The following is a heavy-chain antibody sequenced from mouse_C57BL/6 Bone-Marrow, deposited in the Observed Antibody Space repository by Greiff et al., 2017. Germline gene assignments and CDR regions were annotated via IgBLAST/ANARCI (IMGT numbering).Heavy chain of an antibody. J-gene: IGHJ4*01. V-gene: IGHV3-6*01. CDR3: ARRSSGDAMDY. Sequence: DVQLQESGPGLVKPSQSLSLTCSVTGYSITSGYYWNWIRQFPGNKLEWMGYISYDGSNNYNPSLKNRISITRDTSKNQFFLKLNSVTTEDTATYYCARRSSGDAMDYWGQGTSVTVSS. D-gene: IGHD3-2*02. CDR1: GYSITSGYY. CDR2: ISYDGSN.